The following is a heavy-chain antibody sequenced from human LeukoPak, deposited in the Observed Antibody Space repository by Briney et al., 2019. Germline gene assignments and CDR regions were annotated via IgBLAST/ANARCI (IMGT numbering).Heavy chain of an antibody. CDR3: AREARDYYYDSSGYRTPDAFDI. CDR2: ISSSSSYI. J-gene: IGHJ3*02. D-gene: IGHD3-22*01. CDR1: GFTFSSYS. Sequence: GGSLRLSCAASGFTFSSYSMNWVRQAPGKGLEWVSSISSSSSYIYYADSVKGRFTISRDNAKNSLYLQMNSLRAEDTAVYYCAREARDYYYDSSGYRTPDAFDIRGQGTMVTVSS. V-gene: IGHV3-21*01.